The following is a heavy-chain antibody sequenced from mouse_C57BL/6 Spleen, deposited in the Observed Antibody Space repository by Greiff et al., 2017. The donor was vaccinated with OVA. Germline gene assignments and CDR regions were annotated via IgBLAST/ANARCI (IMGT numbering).Heavy chain of an antibody. CDR2: IYPGNSDT. J-gene: IGHJ1*03. Sequence: SGTVLARPGASVKMSCKTSGYTFTSYWMHWVKQRPGQGLEWIGAIYPGNSDTSYNQKFKGKAKLTAVTSASTAYMELSSLTNEDSAVYYCTGAYYSNYDWYFDVWGTGTTVTVSS. CDR1: GYTFTSYW. D-gene: IGHD2-5*01. V-gene: IGHV1-5*01. CDR3: TGAYYSNYDWYFDV.